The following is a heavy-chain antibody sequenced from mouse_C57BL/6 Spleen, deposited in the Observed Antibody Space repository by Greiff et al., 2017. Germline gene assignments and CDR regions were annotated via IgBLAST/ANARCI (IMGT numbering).Heavy chain of an antibody. V-gene: IGHV1-69*01. Sequence: QVQLKQPGAELVMPGASVKMSCKASGYTFNSYWMHWVKQRTGQGLEWIGEIDPTDSYNKYNQKFTGKSTMTADKSSSTAYMQLSSLTSEDSAVYYCTRDDYSYDYGGQGTTLTVSS. CDR3: TRDDYSYDY. J-gene: IGHJ2*01. CDR2: IDPTDSYN. D-gene: IGHD2-12*01. CDR1: GYTFNSYW.